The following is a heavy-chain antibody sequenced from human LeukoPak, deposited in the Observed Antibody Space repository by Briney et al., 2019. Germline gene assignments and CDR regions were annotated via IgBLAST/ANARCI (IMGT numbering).Heavy chain of an antibody. D-gene: IGHD3-10*01. CDR1: GYTFTGYY. V-gene: IGHV1-2*02. Sequence: ASVKVSCKASGYTFTGYYMHWVRQAPGQGLEWMGWINPNSGGTNYAQKFQGRVTMTRDTSISTAYMELSRLRSDDTAVYYCARARFRDCYGSGSTGSFDIWGQGTMVTVSS. J-gene: IGHJ3*02. CDR2: INPNSGGT. CDR3: ARARFRDCYGSGSTGSFDI.